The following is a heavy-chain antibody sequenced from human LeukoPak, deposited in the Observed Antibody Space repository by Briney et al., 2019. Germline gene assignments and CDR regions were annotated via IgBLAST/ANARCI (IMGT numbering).Heavy chain of an antibody. J-gene: IGHJ3*02. V-gene: IGHV3-74*01. Sequence: GGSLRLSCAASGFTFSSYWMHWVRQAPGEGLVWVSRIKSDGSSTSYADSVKGRFTISRDNAKNTLYLQMNSLRAEDMAVYYCARDPHGSGSIHDAFDIWGQGTMVTVSS. D-gene: IGHD3-10*01. CDR3: ARDPHGSGSIHDAFDI. CDR2: IKSDGSST. CDR1: GFTFSSYW.